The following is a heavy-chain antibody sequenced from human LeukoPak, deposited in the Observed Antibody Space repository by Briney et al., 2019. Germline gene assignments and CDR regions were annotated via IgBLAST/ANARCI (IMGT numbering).Heavy chain of an antibody. CDR3: ARAEGELLIDY. CDR1: GYTFTSYD. CDR2: MNPNSGNT. D-gene: IGHD1-26*01. J-gene: IGHJ4*02. V-gene: IGHV1-8*03. Sequence: ASVKVSCKASGYTFTSYDINWVRQATGQGLEWMGWMNPNSGNTGYAQKFQGRVTITRNTSISTAYMELSSLRPEDTAVYYCARAEGELLIDYWGQGTLVTVSS.